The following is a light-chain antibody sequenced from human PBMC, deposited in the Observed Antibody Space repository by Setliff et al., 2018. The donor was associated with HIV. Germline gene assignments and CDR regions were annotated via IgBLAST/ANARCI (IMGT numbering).Light chain of an antibody. Sequence: QSVLAQPAAVSGSTGQSITISCTGSSSNIGNYNLVSWYQQVPGKAPRLMIFEDNKRPSGVSDRFSGSKSGYTASLTISGLQAGDEADYYCCSYAGRNTFHMIFGGGTKVTVL. CDR1: SSNIGNYNL. CDR2: EDN. V-gene: IGLV2-23*02. J-gene: IGLJ2*01. CDR3: CSYAGRNTFHMI.